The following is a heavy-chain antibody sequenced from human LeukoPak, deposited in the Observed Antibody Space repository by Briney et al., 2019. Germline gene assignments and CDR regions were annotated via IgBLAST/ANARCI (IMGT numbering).Heavy chain of an antibody. CDR2: IYYSGST. D-gene: IGHD4-23*01. CDR3: ARRLGTVVTPDAFDI. CDR1: GGSISSYY. V-gene: IGHV4-59*08. J-gene: IGHJ3*02. Sequence: PSETLSLTCTVSGGSISSYYWSWIRQPPGKGLEWIGYIYYSGSTNYNPSLKSRVTISVDTSKNQFSLKLSSVTAADTAVYYCARRLGTVVTPDAFDIWGQGTMVTVSS.